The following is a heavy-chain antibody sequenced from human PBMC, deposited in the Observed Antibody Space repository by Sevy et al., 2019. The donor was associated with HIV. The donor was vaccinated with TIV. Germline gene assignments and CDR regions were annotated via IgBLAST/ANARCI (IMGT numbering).Heavy chain of an antibody. CDR1: GFIFSSFG. Sequence: GGSLRLSCAASGFIFSSFGMHWVRQAPGKGLEWVAFIHYNGSDKYNADAVKGRFTISRDNSKNTVYLQMSSLRVEDTAVYNCAKDYSTGTYGYDYGMDVRGQGTTVTVSS. V-gene: IGHV3-30*02. CDR3: AKDYSTGTYGYDYGMDV. CDR2: IHYNGSDK. D-gene: IGHD1-26*01. J-gene: IGHJ6*02.